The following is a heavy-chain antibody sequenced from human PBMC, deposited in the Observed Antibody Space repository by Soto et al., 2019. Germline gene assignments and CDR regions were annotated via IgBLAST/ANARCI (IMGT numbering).Heavy chain of an antibody. CDR3: ARGFTFGGVIDPGEDY. Sequence: QLQLQESGPGLVKPSETLSLTCTVSGGSISSSSYYWGWIRQPPGKGLEWIGSIYYSGSTYYNPSLKSRVTISVDTSKNQFSLKLSSVTAADTAVYYCARGFTFGGVIDPGEDYWGQGTLVTVSS. J-gene: IGHJ4*02. CDR1: GGSISSSSYY. CDR2: IYYSGST. V-gene: IGHV4-39*01. D-gene: IGHD3-16*02.